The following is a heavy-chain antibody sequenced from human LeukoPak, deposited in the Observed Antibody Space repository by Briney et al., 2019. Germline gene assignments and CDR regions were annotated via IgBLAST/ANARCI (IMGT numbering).Heavy chain of an antibody. Sequence: QSGGSLRLSCAASGFTFSSYWMSWVRQAPGKGLEWVANIKQDGSEKYYVDSVKGRFTISRDNAKNSLYLQMNSLRAEDTAVYYCARDHYGDPTAPSYYYYYMDVWGKGTTVTISS. CDR1: GFTFSSYW. J-gene: IGHJ6*03. V-gene: IGHV3-7*01. CDR2: IKQDGSEK. D-gene: IGHD4-17*01. CDR3: ARDHYGDPTAPSYYYYYMDV.